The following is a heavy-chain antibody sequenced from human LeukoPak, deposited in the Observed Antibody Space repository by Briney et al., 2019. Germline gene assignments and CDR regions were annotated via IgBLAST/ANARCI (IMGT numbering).Heavy chain of an antibody. CDR3: ARGDYGSGSGDY. Sequence: PSETLSLTCTVSGGSISSYYWSWIRQPPGKGLEWIGYIYYSGSTNYNPSLKSRVTISVDTSKNQFSLKLSSVTAADTAVYYCARGDYGSGSGDYWGQGTLVTVSS. D-gene: IGHD3-10*01. V-gene: IGHV4-59*01. CDR1: GGSISSYY. CDR2: IYYSGST. J-gene: IGHJ4*02.